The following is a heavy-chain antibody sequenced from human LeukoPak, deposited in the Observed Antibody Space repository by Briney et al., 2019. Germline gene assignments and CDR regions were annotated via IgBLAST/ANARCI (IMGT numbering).Heavy chain of an antibody. CDR3: TREASKGYYDTSGYYYDY. J-gene: IGHJ4*02. Sequence: GGSLRLSCAASGFIVSSNYMSWVRQAPGKGLEWVAVIWSDGSYKNYADSVKGRFSISRDNSKNTLYLQMNSLRADDTAVYYCTREASKGYYDTSGYYYDYWGQGTLVTVSS. V-gene: IGHV3-33*08. CDR1: GFIVSSNY. CDR2: IWSDGSYK. D-gene: IGHD3-22*01.